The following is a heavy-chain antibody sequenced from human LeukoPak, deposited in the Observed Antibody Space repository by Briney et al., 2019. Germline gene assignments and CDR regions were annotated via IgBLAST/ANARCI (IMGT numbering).Heavy chain of an antibody. J-gene: IGHJ5*02. D-gene: IGHD3-3*01. V-gene: IGHV3-30*01. Sequence: GRSLRLSCAASGFTFSSCAMHWVRQAPGKGLEWVAVISYDGSNKYYADSVKGRFTISRDNSKNTLYLQMNSLRAEDTAVYYCASYLWSGSVTPVPWGQGTLVTVSS. CDR3: ASYLWSGSVTPVP. CDR1: GFTFSSCA. CDR2: ISYDGSNK.